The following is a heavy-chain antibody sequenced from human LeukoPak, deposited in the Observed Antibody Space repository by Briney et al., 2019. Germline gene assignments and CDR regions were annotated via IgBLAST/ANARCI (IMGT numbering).Heavy chain of an antibody. D-gene: IGHD6-6*01. CDR3: ARDRPHNWFDP. CDR2: INNDGGDT. CDR1: GFTFSSYW. V-gene: IGHV3-74*01. Sequence: LPGGSLRLSCAASGFTFSSYWMHWVRQAPGKGLVWVSYINNDGGDTSYADSVKGRFTISRDNAKNTLYLQMNSLRAEDTAVYYCARDRPHNWFDPGGQGTLVSV. J-gene: IGHJ5*02.